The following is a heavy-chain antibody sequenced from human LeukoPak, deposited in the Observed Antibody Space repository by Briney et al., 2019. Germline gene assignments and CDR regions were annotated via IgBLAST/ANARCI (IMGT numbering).Heavy chain of an antibody. D-gene: IGHD6-19*01. CDR3: ARDYRSSSGWTVDY. CDR2: ISGSGSGT. V-gene: IGHV3-23*01. Sequence: GGSLRLSCAASGFTFDDYAMHWVRQAPGKGLGWVSTISGSGSGTFFADSVKGRFTISRDNSNNTLYLQMNSLRDEDTAVYYCARDYRSSSGWTVDYWGQGTLVTVSS. CDR1: GFTFDDYA. J-gene: IGHJ4*02.